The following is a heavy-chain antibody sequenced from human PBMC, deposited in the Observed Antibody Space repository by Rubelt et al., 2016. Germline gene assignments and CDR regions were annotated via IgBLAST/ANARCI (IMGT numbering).Heavy chain of an antibody. D-gene: IGHD3-10*01. Sequence: QVRLQESGPGLVKPSETLSLTCSVSGYSISNGYYWGWIRQPPGKGLEWIGNIYHTGRTYYNPSLKSRVTISLDTSKNQFSLELGSVTAADTAVYYCAREGMVRGELNFDYWGQGTLVTVSS. V-gene: IGHV4-38-2*02. J-gene: IGHJ4*02. CDR3: AREGMVRGELNFDY. CDR2: IYHTGRT. CDR1: GYSISNGYY.